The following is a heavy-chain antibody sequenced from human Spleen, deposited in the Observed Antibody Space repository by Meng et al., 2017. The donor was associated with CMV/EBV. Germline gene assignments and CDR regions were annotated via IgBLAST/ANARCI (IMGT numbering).Heavy chain of an antibody. CDR3: ARTPTIFGVVNKYYFDH. V-gene: IGHV3-53*01. CDR2: ISGGGTT. D-gene: IGHD3-3*01. J-gene: IGHJ4*02. CDR1: GLTVIGNY. Sequence: GGSLRLSCAASGLTVIGNYTSWVRQTPGKGLEWVSVISGGGTTYYADSVKGRFAISRDNSKKTVYLQMDSLRAEDTAVYYCARTPTIFGVVNKYYFDHWGLGTLVTVSS.